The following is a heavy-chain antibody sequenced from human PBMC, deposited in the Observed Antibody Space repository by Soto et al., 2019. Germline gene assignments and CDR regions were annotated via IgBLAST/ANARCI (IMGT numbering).Heavy chain of an antibody. Sequence: QVQLVESGGGVVQPGRSLRLSCAASGFTFSSYAMHWVRQAPGKGLEWVAVISYDGSNKYYADSVKGRFTISRDNSKNTLYLQMNSLRAEDTAVYYCAREYCTNGVCYTALQDYWGQGTLVTVSS. CDR3: AREYCTNGVCYTALQDY. CDR1: GFTFSSYA. V-gene: IGHV3-30-3*01. D-gene: IGHD2-8*01. J-gene: IGHJ4*02. CDR2: ISYDGSNK.